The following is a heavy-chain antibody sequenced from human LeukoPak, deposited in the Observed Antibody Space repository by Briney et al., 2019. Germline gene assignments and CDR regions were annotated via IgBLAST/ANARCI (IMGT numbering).Heavy chain of an antibody. CDR3: SRDPNGDYFGAFDFQR. D-gene: IGHD4-17*01. CDR2: IRGSGGGT. CDR1: GFTFSNYA. J-gene: IGHJ1*01. Sequence: GGSLRLSCTASGFTFSNYAMTWVRQAPGRGLEWVSSIRGSGGGTNYVDSVRGRFTVSRDNSKNTLYLQMNSLRADNTAVYYCSRDPNGDYFGAFDFQRWGQGTLVTVSS. V-gene: IGHV3-23*01.